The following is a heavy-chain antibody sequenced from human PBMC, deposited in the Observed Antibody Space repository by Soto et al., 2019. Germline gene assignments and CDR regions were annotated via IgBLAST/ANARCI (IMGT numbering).Heavy chain of an antibody. J-gene: IGHJ5*02. Sequence: TLSLTCTVSGGSISSGGYYWSWIREHPGKGLEWIGYIYYSGTTYYNPSLKSRVTISFDTSKNQFSLNLSSVSAADTALYYCARCSLVVVPAPGFDLWGRGTLVTVSS. V-gene: IGHV4-31*03. CDR3: ARCSLVVVPAPGFDL. CDR1: GGSISSGGYY. CDR2: IYYSGTT. D-gene: IGHD2-2*01.